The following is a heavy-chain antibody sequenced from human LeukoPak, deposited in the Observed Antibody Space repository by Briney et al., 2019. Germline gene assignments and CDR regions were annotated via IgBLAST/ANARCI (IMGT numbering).Heavy chain of an antibody. CDR2: IYSDGHT. CDR1: GFTVSSSY. Sequence: GGSLRLSCAASGFTVSSSYMSWVRQAPGKGLEWVSIIYSDGHTYYADSVKGRLTVSRDNSKNTLFLQMDSLRAEDTAVYYCARGGRYCSNPNRYAELDYWGQGTLVTVSS. CDR3: ARGGRYCSNPNRYAELDY. D-gene: IGHD2-2*01. J-gene: IGHJ4*02. V-gene: IGHV3-53*01.